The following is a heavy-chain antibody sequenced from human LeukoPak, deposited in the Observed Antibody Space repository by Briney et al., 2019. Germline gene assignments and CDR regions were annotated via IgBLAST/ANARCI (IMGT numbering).Heavy chain of an antibody. Sequence: SPSQTLSLTCTVSGGSISSGDYYWSWIRQPPGKGLEWIGYIYYSGSTYYNPSLKSRVTISVDTSKNQFSLKLSSVTAADTAVYYCARGEAIVVVPAAMKFDPWGQGTLVTVSS. J-gene: IGHJ5*02. D-gene: IGHD2-2*01. V-gene: IGHV4-30-4*08. CDR1: GGSISSGDYY. CDR3: ARGEAIVVVPAAMKFDP. CDR2: IYYSGST.